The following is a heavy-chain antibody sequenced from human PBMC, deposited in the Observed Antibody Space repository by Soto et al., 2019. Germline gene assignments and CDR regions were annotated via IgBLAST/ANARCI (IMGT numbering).Heavy chain of an antibody. Sequence: QLVESGGGVVQPGRSLRLSCAASGFTFSRDAMHWVRQAPGKGLEWVAFIWNDGSNEYYAVSVKGRAIISRDNSENRVYLQMNSLRGEDTAVYFCVRDAADSGYAFDIWGQGTMVTVSS. V-gene: IGHV3-33*01. CDR3: VRDAADSGYAFDI. CDR1: GFTFSRDA. D-gene: IGHD3-10*01. CDR2: IWNDGSNE. J-gene: IGHJ3*02.